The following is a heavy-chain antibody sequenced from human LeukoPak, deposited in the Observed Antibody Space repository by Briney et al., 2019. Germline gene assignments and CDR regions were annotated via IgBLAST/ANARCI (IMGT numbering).Heavy chain of an antibody. CDR2: MYHRGST. J-gene: IGHJ6*03. V-gene: IGHV4-38-2*01. CDR3: ARHRSDNSNPRYYFYYMDV. Sequence: SETLSLTCSVSGHSISSGYYWGWIRQPPGKGLEWIGTMYHRGSTYYNPSLKSRVTMSGDTSKNHFSLKLSSVIAADAAVYYCARHRSDNSNPRYYFYYMDVWGKGTTVTVSS. D-gene: IGHD4-11*01. CDR1: GHSISSGYY.